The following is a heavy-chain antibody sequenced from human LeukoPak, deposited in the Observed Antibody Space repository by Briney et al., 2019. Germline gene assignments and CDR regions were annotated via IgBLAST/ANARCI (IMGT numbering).Heavy chain of an antibody. CDR1: GFTFDDYA. V-gene: IGHV3-9*01. J-gene: IGHJ4*02. Sequence: SLRLSCVASGFTFDDYAMHWVRQAPGEGLEWVSGISWNSGSIGYADSVKGRFTISRDNAKNSLYLQMNSLRAEDTALYYCGKGEKSFSTSVDYWGQGTLVTVSS. D-gene: IGHD5/OR15-5a*01. CDR3: GKGEKSFSTSVDY. CDR2: ISWNSGSI.